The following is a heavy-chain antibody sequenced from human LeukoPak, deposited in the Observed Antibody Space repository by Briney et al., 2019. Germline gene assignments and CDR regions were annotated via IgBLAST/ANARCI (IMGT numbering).Heavy chain of an antibody. CDR1: GFTFSDYY. J-gene: IGHJ4*02. CDR2: IYSGGST. D-gene: IGHD3-22*01. V-gene: IGHV3-53*01. Sequence: GGSLRLSCAASGFTFSDYYMSWVRQAPGKGLEWVSVIYSGGSTYYADSVKGRFTISRDNSKNTLYLQMNSLRAEDTAVYYCARSATLGYYDSSGYYETGGYYFDYWGQGTLVTVSS. CDR3: ARSATLGYYDSSGYYETGGYYFDY.